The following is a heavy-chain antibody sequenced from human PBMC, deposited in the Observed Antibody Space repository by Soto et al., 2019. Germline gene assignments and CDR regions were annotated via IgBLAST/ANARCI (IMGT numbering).Heavy chain of an antibody. V-gene: IGHV3-48*01. Sequence: GGSLRLSCAASGFTFSSYSMNWVRQAPGKGLEWVSYISSSSSTIYYADSVKGRFTISRDNAKNSLYLQMNSLRAEDTAVYYCARDYYYGSGSYYSYYYYYMDVWGKGTTVTVSS. CDR3: ARDYYYGSGSYYSYYYYYMDV. CDR1: GFTFSSYS. J-gene: IGHJ6*03. CDR2: ISSSSSTI. D-gene: IGHD3-10*01.